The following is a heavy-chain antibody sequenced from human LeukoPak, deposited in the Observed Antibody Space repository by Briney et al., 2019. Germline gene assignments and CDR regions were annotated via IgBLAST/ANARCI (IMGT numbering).Heavy chain of an antibody. J-gene: IGHJ5*02. CDR2: INPNSGGT. D-gene: IGHD5-18*01. CDR1: GYTFTGYY. Sequence: ASVKVSCKASGYTFTGYYMHWVRQAPGQGLEWMGWINPNSGGTNYAQKFQGRVTMTRDTSISTAYMELSRLRSDDTAVYYCATFGDVRVDTAMVEGTGQLNRFDPWGQGTLVTVSS. V-gene: IGHV1-2*02. CDR3: ATFGDVRVDTAMVEGTGQLNRFDP.